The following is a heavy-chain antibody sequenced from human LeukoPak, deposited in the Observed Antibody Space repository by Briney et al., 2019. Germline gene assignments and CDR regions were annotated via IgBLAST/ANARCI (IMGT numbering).Heavy chain of an antibody. Sequence: ASVKVSCKASGYTFTSYGISWVRQAPGQGLEWMGWISAYNGNTNYAQKLQGRVTITADKSTSTAYMELSSLRSEDTAVYYCARRSSTSHTYYYYGMDVWGQGTTVTVSS. CDR2: ISAYNGNT. CDR1: GYTFTSYG. D-gene: IGHD2-2*01. J-gene: IGHJ6*02. V-gene: IGHV1-18*01. CDR3: ARRSSTSHTYYYYGMDV.